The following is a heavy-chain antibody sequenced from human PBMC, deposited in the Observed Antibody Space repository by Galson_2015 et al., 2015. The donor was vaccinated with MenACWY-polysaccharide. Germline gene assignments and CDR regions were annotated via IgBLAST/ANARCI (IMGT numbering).Heavy chain of an antibody. J-gene: IGHJ4*01. Sequence: SLRLSCAASDFTFSAHGMHWVRQAPGKGLEWVAAIWYDGGKRYYADAVEGRFAVSRDNSQSTLYLLMDSLGVEDTAMYYCARDVHYNGYLGYYFDYWGQGTLVTVSS. CDR1: DFTFSAHG. D-gene: IGHD5-24*01. CDR3: ARDVHYNGYLGYYFDY. V-gene: IGHV3-33*01. CDR2: IWYDGGKR.